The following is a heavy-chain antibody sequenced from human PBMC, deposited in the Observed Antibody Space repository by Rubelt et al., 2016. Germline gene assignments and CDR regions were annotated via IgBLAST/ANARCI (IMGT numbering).Heavy chain of an antibody. V-gene: IGHV3-23*01. CDR3: AKHMGHCTSTSCYTYDY. Sequence: LDSGGGWVQPGRSLRLSCEASGFTFSSYAISWVRQAPRKGPEWISSISDGDSSTKYADSVKGRFTISRDNSKNTLYLQMNSLRDEDTALYYCAKHMGHCTSTSCYTYDYWGQGTLVTVSS. CDR1: GFTFSSYA. D-gene: IGHD2-2*02. CDR2: ISDGDSST. J-gene: IGHJ4*02.